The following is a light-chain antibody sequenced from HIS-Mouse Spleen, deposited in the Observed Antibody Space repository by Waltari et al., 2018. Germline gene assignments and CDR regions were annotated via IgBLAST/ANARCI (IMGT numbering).Light chain of an antibody. J-gene: IGLJ2*01. CDR3: QSYDSSNHVV. CDR2: EDN. V-gene: IGLV6-57*02. Sequence: NFMLTQPHSVSESPGKTVTISCTGSSGSIAGNYVPGYQQRPGSAPTPVIYEDNQRPSGVPDRFSGSIDSSSNSASLTISGLKTEDEADYYCQSYDSSNHVVFGGGTKLTVL. CDR1: SGSIAGNY.